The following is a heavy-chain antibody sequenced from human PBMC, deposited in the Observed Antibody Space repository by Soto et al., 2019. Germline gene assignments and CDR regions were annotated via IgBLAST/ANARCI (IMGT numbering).Heavy chain of an antibody. J-gene: IGHJ2*01. CDR3: AKEPVGPDWYFDL. CDR1: GFSFRSYA. V-gene: IGHV3-23*01. Sequence: GGSLGLSCAAYGFSFRSYAMRWVRQAPGKGLEWVSGISGSGISTHYADSVKGRFTVSRDNSKNTLYLQMNSLRAEDTAVYNCAKEPVGPDWYFDLWGRGTQVTVSS. CDR2: ISGSGIST.